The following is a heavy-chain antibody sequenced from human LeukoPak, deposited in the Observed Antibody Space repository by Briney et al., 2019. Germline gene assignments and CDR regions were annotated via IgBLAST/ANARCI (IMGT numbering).Heavy chain of an antibody. D-gene: IGHD5-18*01. CDR1: GGTFSSYA. CDR3: ARVDTAMVLDY. Sequence: ASVKVSCKASGGTFSSYAISWVRQAPGQGLEWMGGIIPIFGTANYAQKFQGRVTTTADESTSTAYMELSSLRFEDTAVYYCARVDTAMVLDYWGQGTLVTVSS. J-gene: IGHJ4*02. CDR2: IIPIFGTA. V-gene: IGHV1-69*01.